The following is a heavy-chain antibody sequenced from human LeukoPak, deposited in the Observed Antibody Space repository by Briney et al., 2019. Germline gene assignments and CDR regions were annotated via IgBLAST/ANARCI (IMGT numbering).Heavy chain of an antibody. V-gene: IGHV1-2*04. D-gene: IGHD6-13*01. Sequence: ASVKVSCKASGYTFTVYYMHWVRQAPGQGLEWMGWINPNSGGTNYAQKFQGWVTMTRDTSISTACMELSRLRSDDTAVYYCARTGQQLGFYGMDVWGQGTTVTVSS. J-gene: IGHJ6*02. CDR1: GYTFTVYY. CDR2: INPNSGGT. CDR3: ARTGQQLGFYGMDV.